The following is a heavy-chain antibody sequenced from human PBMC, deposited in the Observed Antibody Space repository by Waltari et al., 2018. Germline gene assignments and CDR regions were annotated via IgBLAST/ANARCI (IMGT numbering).Heavy chain of an antibody. D-gene: IGHD3-16*01. CDR1: GGNFGRSA. CDR2: IIPIFGTAP. Sequence: QVQLVQSGAEVKKPGSSVKAPCKASGGNFGRSAIAWVRQASGEGLEWMGGIIPIFGTAPNYAQKFQGRLTVTADESTTTVYMDLSSLRSDDTAVYFCARRELGGAFDPWGQGTLVTVSS. CDR3: ARRELGGAFDP. V-gene: IGHV1-69*12. J-gene: IGHJ5*02.